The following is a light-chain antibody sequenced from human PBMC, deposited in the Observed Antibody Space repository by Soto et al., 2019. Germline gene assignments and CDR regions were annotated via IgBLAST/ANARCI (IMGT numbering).Light chain of an antibody. V-gene: IGKV3-15*01. CDR3: QQYNNWPYN. CDR2: GAS. CDR1: QSVSSN. J-gene: IGKJ2*01. Sequence: EIVMTQSPATLSVSPGERATLSCRASQSVSSNLAWYQQKPGQAPRLLFYGASTRATGIPARFSGSGSGTDFTLTISSLQSEDFAVYYCQQYNNWPYNFGQGTKLEIK.